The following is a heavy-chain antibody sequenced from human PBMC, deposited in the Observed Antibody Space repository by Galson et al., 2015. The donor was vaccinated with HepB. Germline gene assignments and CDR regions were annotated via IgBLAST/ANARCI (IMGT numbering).Heavy chain of an antibody. CDR3: AKVFPEKTDGWYRQALYYFDS. CDR1: GFTFSYYA. J-gene: IGHJ4*02. V-gene: IGHV3-23*01. CDR2: ITPSGDNT. Sequence: SLRLSCAVSGFTFSYYAMSWVRQAPGKGLEWVSAITPSGDNTYSADSMKGRFTISRDNSQNTLFLQMNSLRADDTAIYFCAKVFPEKTDGWYRQALYYFDSWGQGTRVTGSS. D-gene: IGHD6-19*01.